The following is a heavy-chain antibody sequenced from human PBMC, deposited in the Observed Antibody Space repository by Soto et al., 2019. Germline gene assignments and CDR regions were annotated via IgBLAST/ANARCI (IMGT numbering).Heavy chain of an antibody. V-gene: IGHV1-46*01. CDR2: INPNGGSS. CDR3: ARGLYSGDK. CDR1: GYIFTNYY. J-gene: IGHJ4*02. D-gene: IGHD2-21*01. Sequence: QVRLVQSGAEVKKPGASVKVSCKASGYIFTNYYIHWVPQAPGQGLEWMSIINPNGGSSNCAQEVQGRITLTRDTSTSTGDMDLSSLTSEDTAVYYCARGLYSGDKWGQGTRVTVSS.